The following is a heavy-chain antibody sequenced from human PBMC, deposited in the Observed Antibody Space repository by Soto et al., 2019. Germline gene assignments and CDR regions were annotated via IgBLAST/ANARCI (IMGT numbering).Heavy chain of an antibody. D-gene: IGHD3-10*01. CDR3: ARAATMVRGVIIATYYYGMDV. J-gene: IGHJ6*02. V-gene: IGHV1-2*02. Sequence: ASVKVSCKASGYTFTGYYMHWVRQAPGQGLEWMGWINPNSGGTNYAQKFQGRVTMTRDTSISTAYMELSRLRSDDTAVYYCARAATMVRGVIIATYYYGMDVWGQGTTVTVSS. CDR1: GYTFTGYY. CDR2: INPNSGGT.